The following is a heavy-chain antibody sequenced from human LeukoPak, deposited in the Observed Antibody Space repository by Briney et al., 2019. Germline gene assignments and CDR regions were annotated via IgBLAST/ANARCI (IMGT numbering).Heavy chain of an antibody. Sequence: GGSLRLSCPPSGFTFNNYAMTWVRQAPGKGLEGVSAISGSDGSTYYSDSVTGRFTISRDNSKNTLYLQMTNLRTDDTAVYYCPKHGYDFWRAYQIDLWGQGTLVTVSS. CDR1: GFTFNNYA. J-gene: IGHJ5*02. CDR3: PKHGYDFWRAYQIDL. V-gene: IGHV3-23*01. CDR2: ISGSDGST. D-gene: IGHD3-3*01.